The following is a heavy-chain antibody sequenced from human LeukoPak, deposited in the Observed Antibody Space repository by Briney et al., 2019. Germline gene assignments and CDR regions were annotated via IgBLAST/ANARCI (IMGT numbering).Heavy chain of an antibody. Sequence: GGSLRLSCAASGFIFRSYSMNWVRQAPGKGLEWVSTISGSGGTTYYADSVKGRFTISRDSSKNTLSLQMNSLRAEDTAVYYCAKDRSGSYPGDFDYWGQGTLVTVSS. D-gene: IGHD1-26*01. J-gene: IGHJ4*02. V-gene: IGHV3-23*01. CDR3: AKDRSGSYPGDFDY. CDR2: ISGSGGTT. CDR1: GFIFRSYS.